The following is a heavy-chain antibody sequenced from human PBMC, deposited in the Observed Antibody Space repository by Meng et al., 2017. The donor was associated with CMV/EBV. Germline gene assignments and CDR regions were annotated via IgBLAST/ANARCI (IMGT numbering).Heavy chain of an antibody. CDR1: GYTFTGYY. Sequence: VSVKVSCKASGYTFTGYYMHWVRQAPGQGLEWMGWINPNSGGTNYAQKFQGRVTMTRDTSISTAYMELSRLRSDDTAVYYCARVESVQLGTPPYDYWGQGTLVTVSS. CDR2: INPNSGGT. V-gene: IGHV1-2*02. D-gene: IGHD7-27*01. J-gene: IGHJ4*02. CDR3: ARVESVQLGTPPYDY.